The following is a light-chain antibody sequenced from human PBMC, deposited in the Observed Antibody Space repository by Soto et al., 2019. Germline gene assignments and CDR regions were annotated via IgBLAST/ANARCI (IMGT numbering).Light chain of an antibody. CDR1: QSVSSY. CDR3: QQYGSSRT. Sequence: PATLSLSPGERATLSCRASQSVSSYLAWYQQKPGQAPRLLIYGASSRATGIPDRFSGSGSGTDFTLTISRLEPEDFAVYYCQQYGSSRTFGQGTKVDIK. J-gene: IGKJ1*01. V-gene: IGKV3-20*01. CDR2: GAS.